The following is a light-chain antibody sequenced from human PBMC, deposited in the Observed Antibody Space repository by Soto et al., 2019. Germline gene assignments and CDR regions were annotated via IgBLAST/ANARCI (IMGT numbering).Light chain of an antibody. Sequence: DLQMTQSPSSLSASVGDRVTITCRASQSISSYLNGYQQKPGKAPQLLIYAASSLQSGVPSRFRGGGSGTDFTLTISSLQPEDCATYYCQQSYSTPLTFGGGTKVEIK. J-gene: IGKJ4*01. CDR2: AAS. V-gene: IGKV1-39*01. CDR3: QQSYSTPLT. CDR1: QSISSY.